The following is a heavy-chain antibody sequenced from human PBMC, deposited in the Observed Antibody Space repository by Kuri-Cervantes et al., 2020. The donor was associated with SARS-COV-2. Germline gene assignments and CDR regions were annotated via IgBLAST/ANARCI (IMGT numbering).Heavy chain of an antibody. J-gene: IGHJ4*02. CDR2: ISHDGKNK. D-gene: IGHD2-21*01. V-gene: IGHV3-30*18. CDR1: GFNFSRTD. CDR3: AKDRVGVQDY. Sequence: GESLKISCAASGFNFSRTDMHWVRQAPGKGLEWVAVISHDGKNKKCIASGKGRFTIPRDNSQNTLYLHMKSLRREDTAMYYCAKDRVGVQDYWGQGTLVTVSS.